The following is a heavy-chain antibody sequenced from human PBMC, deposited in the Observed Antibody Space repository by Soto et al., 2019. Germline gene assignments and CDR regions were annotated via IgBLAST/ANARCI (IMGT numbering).Heavy chain of an antibody. D-gene: IGHD3-9*01. CDR1: GYSFTSYW. J-gene: IGHJ3*02. V-gene: IGHV5-51*01. CDR2: IYPGDSDT. Sequence: PGESLKISCKGSGYSFTSYWIGWVRQIPWKGLEWMGIIYPGDSDTRYSPSFQGQVTISVDKSISTAYLQWSSLKASDTAMYYCATNYYERGTGYGGGITAFEIWGPGKMVTVAS. CDR3: ATNYYERGTGYGGGITAFEI.